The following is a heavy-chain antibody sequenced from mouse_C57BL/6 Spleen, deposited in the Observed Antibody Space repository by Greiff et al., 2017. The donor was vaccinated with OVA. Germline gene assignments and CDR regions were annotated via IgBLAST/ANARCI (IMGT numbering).Heavy chain of an antibody. V-gene: IGHV1-66*01. J-gene: IGHJ4*01. D-gene: IGHD1-1*01. CDR3: AREGYGSRDYAMDY. CDR2: IYPGSGNT. Sequence: QVQLQQSGPELVKPGASVKISCKASGYSFTSYYIHWVKQRPGQGLEWIGWIYPGSGNTKYDEKFKGKATLTADTSSSTAYMQLSSLTSEDSAVYYCAREGYGSRDYAMDYWGQGTSVTVSS. CDR1: GYSFTSYY.